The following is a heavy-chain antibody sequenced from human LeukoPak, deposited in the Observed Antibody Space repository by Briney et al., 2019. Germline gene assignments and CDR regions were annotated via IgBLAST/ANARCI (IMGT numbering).Heavy chain of an antibody. J-gene: IGHJ6*03. V-gene: IGHV3-23*01. Sequence: GRSLRLSCAASGFTFDDYAMHWVRQAPGKGLEWVSTIGGRGGSTYYADSVKGRFTISRDNSKNTLYLQMNSLRAEDTAVYYCAKQGRDWLRDYYYYMDVWGKGTTVTISS. CDR2: IGGRGGST. D-gene: IGHD3-9*01. CDR3: AKQGRDWLRDYYYYMDV. CDR1: GFTFDDYA.